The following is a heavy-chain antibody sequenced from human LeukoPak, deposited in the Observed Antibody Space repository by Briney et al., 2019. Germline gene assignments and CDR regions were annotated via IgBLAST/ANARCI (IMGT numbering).Heavy chain of an antibody. Sequence: GGPLRLSCAACGFPFSRHGMHWVRQAPGKGLEGVAFIWYDGSNKYYTDSVKGRFTISRDNSKSTLYLQMRSLRAEDMAVYYCAKDRWEIPDRSCSFDYWGQGTLVTVSS. CDR1: GFPFSRHG. J-gene: IGHJ4*02. D-gene: IGHD1-26*01. CDR2: IWYDGSNK. V-gene: IGHV3-30*02. CDR3: AKDRWEIPDRSCSFDY.